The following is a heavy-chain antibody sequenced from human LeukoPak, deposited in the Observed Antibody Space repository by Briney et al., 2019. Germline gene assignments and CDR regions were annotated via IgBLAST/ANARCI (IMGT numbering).Heavy chain of an antibody. CDR2: ISGSGGST. Sequence: GGSLRLSCAASGFTFSSYAMSWVRQAPGKGLEWVSAISGSGGSTYYADSVKGRFTISRDNSKNTLYLQMNSLRAEDTAVYYCAKETVWFGELGPSYNWFDPWSQGTLVTVSS. J-gene: IGHJ5*02. V-gene: IGHV3-23*01. CDR3: AKETVWFGELGPSYNWFDP. CDR1: GFTFSSYA. D-gene: IGHD3-10*01.